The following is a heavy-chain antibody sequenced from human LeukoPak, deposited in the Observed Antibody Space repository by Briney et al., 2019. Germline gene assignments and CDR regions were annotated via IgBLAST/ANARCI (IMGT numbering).Heavy chain of an antibody. D-gene: IGHD5-18*01. J-gene: IGHJ4*02. V-gene: IGHV4-31*03. Sequence: NPSETLSLTCTVSGGSISSGDYYWSWLRQHPGKALEWIGYIYHSGSTYYTPSLKSRATISLDTSKNQFSLKLSSVTPADTAVYYCARETGGGDSYGVWGQGTLVTVSS. CDR2: IYHSGST. CDR1: GGSISSGDYY. CDR3: ARETGGGDSYGV.